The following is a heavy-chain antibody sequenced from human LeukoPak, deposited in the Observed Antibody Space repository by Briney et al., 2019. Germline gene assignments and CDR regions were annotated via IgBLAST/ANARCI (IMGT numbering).Heavy chain of an antibody. D-gene: IGHD5-18*01. V-gene: IGHV4-39*01. Sequence: PSETLSLTCTVAGGFISSSSHYWGWIRQPPGKGLEWIGVSTYYNPSLKNRVTISRDTSKNQFSLKLSSVTAADTAIYYCARAGYSYGIISYFDSWGQGTLVTVSS. CDR2: VST. CDR1: GGFISSSSHY. CDR3: ARAGYSYGIISYFDS. J-gene: IGHJ4*02.